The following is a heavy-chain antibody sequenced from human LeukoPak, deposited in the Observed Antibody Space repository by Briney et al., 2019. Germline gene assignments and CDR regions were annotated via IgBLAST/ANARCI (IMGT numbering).Heavy chain of an antibody. J-gene: IGHJ4*02. CDR1: GGSFSGYY. V-gene: IGHV4-34*01. CDR2: INHSGSN. Sequence: SETLSLTCAVYGGSFSGYYWSWIRQPPGKGLEWIGEINHSGSNSYNPSLKSRVTISVDTSKNQFSLKLSSVTAADTAVYYCARSNMVRGVRALDYWGQGTLVTVSS. D-gene: IGHD3-10*01. CDR3: ARSNMVRGVRALDY.